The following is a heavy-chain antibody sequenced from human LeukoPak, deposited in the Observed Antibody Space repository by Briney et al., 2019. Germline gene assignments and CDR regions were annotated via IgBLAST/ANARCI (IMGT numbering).Heavy chain of an antibody. CDR2: ISYDGSNK. CDR1: GFTFSSYA. Sequence: GGSLRLSCAASGFTFSSYAMHWVRQAPGKGLEWVAVISYDGSNKYYADSVKGRFTISRDNSNNTLYLQMNSLRAEDTAQYYCAKGGIRTPSLRELGHNWFDPWGQGTLVTVSS. J-gene: IGHJ5*02. D-gene: IGHD1-7*01. CDR3: AKGGIRTPSLRELGHNWFDP. V-gene: IGHV3-30-3*02.